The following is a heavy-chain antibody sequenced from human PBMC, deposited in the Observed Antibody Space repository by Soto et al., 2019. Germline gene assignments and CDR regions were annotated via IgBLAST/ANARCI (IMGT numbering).Heavy chain of an antibody. V-gene: IGHV4-30-4*01. J-gene: IGHJ4*02. CDR3: ASETTVTTQVDY. Sequence: QVQLQESGPGLVKPSQTLSLTCTVSGGSISSGDYYWSWIRQPPGKGLEWIGYIYYSGSTYYNPPLKSRVTVSVDTSKNQFSRKLSSVPAADTAVYYCASETTVTTQVDYWGQGTLVTVSS. D-gene: IGHD4-17*01. CDR2: IYYSGST. CDR1: GGSISSGDYY.